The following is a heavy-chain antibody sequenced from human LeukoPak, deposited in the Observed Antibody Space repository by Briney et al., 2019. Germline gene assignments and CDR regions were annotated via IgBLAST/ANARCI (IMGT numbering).Heavy chain of an antibody. V-gene: IGHV3-23*01. Sequence: GGSLRLSCAASGFTFSSYAMSWVRQAPGKGLEWVSTISDTGANTYYADSVRGRFTISRDNSKNTLYLQKNSLRAGDTAIYYCAKSMTLQWRGFFDLWGRGTHVTVSS. CDR1: GFTFSSYA. D-gene: IGHD3-3*01. CDR3: AKSMTLQWRGFFDL. J-gene: IGHJ2*01. CDR2: ISDTGANT.